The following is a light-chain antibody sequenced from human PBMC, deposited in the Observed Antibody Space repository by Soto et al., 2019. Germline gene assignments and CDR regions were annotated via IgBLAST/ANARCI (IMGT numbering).Light chain of an antibody. Sequence: NFMLAQPHSVSESPGKTVTISCTRSSGSIASKYVQWYQQRPGSAPTTVIYEDNQRLSGVPDRFSASIDSSSNSASLTISGLKTEDEADYYCQSYDTSNVIFGGGTQLTVL. V-gene: IGLV6-57*04. CDR3: QSYDTSNVI. CDR2: EDN. J-gene: IGLJ7*01. CDR1: SGSIASKY.